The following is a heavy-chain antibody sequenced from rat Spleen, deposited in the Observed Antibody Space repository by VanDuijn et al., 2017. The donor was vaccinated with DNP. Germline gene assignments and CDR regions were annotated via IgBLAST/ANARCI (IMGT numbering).Heavy chain of an antibody. Sequence: EVQLVESGGGPVQPGRSLKLSCVASGFIFSDYWMTWIRQAPGKGLEWVASITKTGDSTYYSDSVKGRFSISRDNAKSTQYLQMDRLRSEDTATYYCASRPPPTRGPFDYWGQGVTVTVSS. CDR2: ITKTGDST. CDR3: ASRPPPTRGPFDY. V-gene: IGHV5-31*01. D-gene: IGHD1-4*01. CDR1: GFIFSDYW. J-gene: IGHJ2*01.